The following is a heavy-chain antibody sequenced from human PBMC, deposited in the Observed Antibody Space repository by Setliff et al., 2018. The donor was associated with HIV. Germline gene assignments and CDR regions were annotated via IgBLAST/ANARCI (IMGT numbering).Heavy chain of an antibody. J-gene: IGHJ4*02. V-gene: IGHV1-69*13. CDR2: IIPIFVTA. D-gene: IGHD6-19*01. CDR1: GGTFSSYA. CDR3: ARVVEYSSGWYESYYFDY. Sequence: GASVKVSCKASGGTFSSYAISWVRQAPGQGLEWMGGIIPIFVTANYAQKFQDRVTITADESTSTAYMELSSLRSEDTAVYYCARVVEYSSGWYESYYFDYWGQGTLVTVSS.